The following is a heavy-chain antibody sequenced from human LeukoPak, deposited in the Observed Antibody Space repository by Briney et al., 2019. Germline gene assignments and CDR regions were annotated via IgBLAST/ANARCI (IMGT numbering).Heavy chain of an antibody. V-gene: IGHV4-4*02. D-gene: IGHD3-10*01. CDR3: ARTKLTYYYGSGSYYPFDY. J-gene: IGHJ4*02. Sequence: SGTLSLTCSVSGGSISNNNWWSWVRQSPGKGLEWIGNIYHSGTTHYNPSLKSRATISVDKSKNQFSLKLNSVTAADTAVYYCARTKLTYYYGSGSYYPFDYWGQGTLVTVSS. CDR2: IYHSGTT. CDR1: GGSISNNNW.